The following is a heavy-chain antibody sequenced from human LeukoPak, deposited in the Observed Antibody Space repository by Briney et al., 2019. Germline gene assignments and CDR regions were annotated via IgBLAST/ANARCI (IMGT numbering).Heavy chain of an antibody. CDR1: GYTFTSYG. V-gene: IGHV1-18*01. J-gene: IGHJ3*02. CDR2: ISAYNGNT. CDR3: ARTPGYSSSLRNAFDI. D-gene: IGHD6-13*01. Sequence: ASVKVSCKASGYTFTSYGISWVRQAPGQGLEWMGWISAYNGNTNYAQKLQGRVTMTTDTSTSTAYMELSSLRSEDTAVYYCARTPGYSSSLRNAFDIWGQGTMVTVSS.